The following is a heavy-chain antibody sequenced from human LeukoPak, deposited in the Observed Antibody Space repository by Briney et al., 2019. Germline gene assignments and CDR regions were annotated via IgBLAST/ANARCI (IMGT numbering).Heavy chain of an antibody. V-gene: IGHV3-53*01. CDR1: GFTVSSNY. Sequence: GGSLRLSCAASGFTVSSNYMSWVRQAPGKGLEWVSAIYSGGSTYYADSVKGRFTISRDNAKNSLYLQMNSLRAEDTAVYYCARDWAGGPHDYWGQGTLVTVSS. CDR3: ARDWAGGPHDY. J-gene: IGHJ4*02. D-gene: IGHD3-10*01. CDR2: IYSGGST.